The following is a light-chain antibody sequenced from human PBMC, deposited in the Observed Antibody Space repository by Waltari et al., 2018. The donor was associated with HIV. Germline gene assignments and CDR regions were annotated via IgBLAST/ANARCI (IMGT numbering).Light chain of an antibody. Sequence: QSALTQPASVSGLLGQSINISCTGISTDSRFYQYVSWYQQYPGKIPRLIIFDINNRPSGVSDHFSGSRSGNSASLTFSGLQSGDEAHYYCASNRLDYTLIFGGGTKLTVL. CDR3: ASNRLDYTLI. CDR1: STDSRFYQY. V-gene: IGLV2-14*03. CDR2: DIN. J-gene: IGLJ2*01.